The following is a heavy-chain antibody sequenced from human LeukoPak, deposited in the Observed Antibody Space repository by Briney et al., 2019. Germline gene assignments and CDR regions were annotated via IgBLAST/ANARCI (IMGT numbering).Heavy chain of an antibody. V-gene: IGHV1-69*13. CDR1: GGTFSSYA. D-gene: IGHD6-19*01. J-gene: IGHJ4*02. CDR2: IIPIFGTA. CDR3: ATLPGGIAVAGTFDY. Sequence: ASVKVSFKASGGTFSSYAISWVRQAPGQGLEWMGGIIPIFGTANYAQKFQGRVTIIADESTSTAYMELSSLRSEDTAVYYCATLPGGIAVAGTFDYWGQGTLVTVSS.